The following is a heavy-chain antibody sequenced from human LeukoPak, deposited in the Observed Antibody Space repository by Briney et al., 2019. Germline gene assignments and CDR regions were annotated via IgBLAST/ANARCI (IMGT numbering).Heavy chain of an antibody. CDR2: INSDGSST. V-gene: IGHV3-74*01. CDR1: GFTSSSYW. J-gene: IGHJ4*02. Sequence: GGSLRLSCAASGFTSSSYWMHWVRQAPGKGLVWVSHINSDGSSTYYADSVKGRFTISRDNAKNTLYLQMNSLRAEDTAVYYCAADSSSWYLPLNYWGQGTLVTVSS. D-gene: IGHD6-13*01. CDR3: AADSSSWYLPLNY.